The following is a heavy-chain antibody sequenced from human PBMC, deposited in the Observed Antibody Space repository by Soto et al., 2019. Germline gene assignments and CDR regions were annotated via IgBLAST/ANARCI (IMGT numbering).Heavy chain of an antibody. CDR2: INPNSGGT. J-gene: IGHJ6*02. V-gene: IGHV1-2*04. CDR1: GYTFTGYY. D-gene: IGHD3-3*01. Sequence: ASVKVSCKASGYTFTGYYMHWVRQAPGQGLEWMGWINPNSGGTNYAQKFQGWVAMTRDTSISTAYRELSRLRSDDTAVYYCARATPAYYDFWSGYFREYGMEVWGQGTTVTVSS. CDR3: ARATPAYYDFWSGYFREYGMEV.